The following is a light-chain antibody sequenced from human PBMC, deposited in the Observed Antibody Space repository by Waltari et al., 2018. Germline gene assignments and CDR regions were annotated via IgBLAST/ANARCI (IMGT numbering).Light chain of an antibody. Sequence: QSALTQPASVSGSPGQSITISCTGTSSDVGTYTFFPWYHQHPGKVPKLIIYDATDRPSGVSSRFSGSKSGNTASLTISGLQAEDEGDYYCNSYTTSGTVVFGGGTKLTVL. J-gene: IGLJ2*01. CDR2: DAT. CDR1: SSDVGTYTF. CDR3: NSYTTSGTVV. V-gene: IGLV2-14*03.